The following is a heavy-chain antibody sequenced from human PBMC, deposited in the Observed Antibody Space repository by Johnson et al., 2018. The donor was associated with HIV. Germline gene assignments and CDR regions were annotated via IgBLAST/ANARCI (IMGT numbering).Heavy chain of an antibody. D-gene: IGHD5-24*01. Sequence: QVQLVESGGGVVQPGRSLRLSCAASGFTFSSYAMHWVRQAPGKGLEWVAVISYDGSNKYYADSVKGRFTISRDNSKNTLYLQINSLRAEDTAVYYCARDQVVEMATIIGDDAFDIWGQGTMVTVSS. J-gene: IGHJ3*02. CDR3: ARDQVVEMATIIGDDAFDI. V-gene: IGHV3-30-3*01. CDR2: ISYDGSNK. CDR1: GFTFSSYA.